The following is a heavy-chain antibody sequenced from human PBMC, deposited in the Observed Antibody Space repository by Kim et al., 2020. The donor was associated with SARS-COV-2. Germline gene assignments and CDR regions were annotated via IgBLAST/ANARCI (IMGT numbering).Heavy chain of an antibody. CDR3: ARDCSGGSCYGY. CDR1: GFTFSDYY. D-gene: IGHD2-15*01. J-gene: IGHJ4*02. CDR2: ISSSSNYT. V-gene: IGHV3-11*06. Sequence: GGSLRLSCAASGFTFSDYYMSWIRQAPGKGLEWVSFISSSSNYTNYADSVKGRFTISRDNAKNSLYLQMNSLRAEDTAVYYCARDCSGGSCYGYWGQGTLVTLSS.